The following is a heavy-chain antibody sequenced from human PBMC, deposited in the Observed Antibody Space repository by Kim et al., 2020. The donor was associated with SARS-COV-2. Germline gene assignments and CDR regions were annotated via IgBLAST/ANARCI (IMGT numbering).Heavy chain of an antibody. CDR3: ARVYGDLYYYYGMDV. D-gene: IGHD4-17*01. CDR2: ISYDGSNK. Sequence: GGSLRLSCAASGFTFSSYAMHWVRQAPGKGLEWVAVISYDGSNKYYAESVKGRFTISRDNSKNTLYLQMNSLRAEDTAVYYCARVYGDLYYYYGMDVWGQGTTVTVSS. J-gene: IGHJ6*02. V-gene: IGHV3-30*04. CDR1: GFTFSSYA.